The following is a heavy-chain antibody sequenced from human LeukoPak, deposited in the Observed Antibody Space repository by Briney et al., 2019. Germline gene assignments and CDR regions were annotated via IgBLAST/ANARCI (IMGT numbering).Heavy chain of an antibody. D-gene: IGHD3-10*01. V-gene: IGHV3-23*01. CDR1: GFTFSTYT. CDR2: ILTSGGT. CDR3: ATDRIFADGLWDFYY. J-gene: IGHJ4*02. Sequence: GGSLRLSCTASGFTFSTYTMSWVRQAPGEGLKWVSGILTSGGTYYADSVKGRFTISRDNSKNTLYLQMNSLRADDTAVYYCATDRIFADGLWDFYYWGQGTLVTVSS.